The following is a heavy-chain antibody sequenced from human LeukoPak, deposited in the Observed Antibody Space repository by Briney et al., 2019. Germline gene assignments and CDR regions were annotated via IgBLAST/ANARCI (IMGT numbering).Heavy chain of an antibody. CDR2: IYTSGST. V-gene: IGHV4-4*07. D-gene: IGHD3-22*01. J-gene: IGHJ3*02. CDR3: ARVSGITMIVVVNSDAFDI. CDR1: GGFISRYY. Sequence: SETLSLTCTVSGGFISRYYWSWIRQPPGKGLEWIGRIYTSGSTNYNPSLKSRVTMSVDTSKNQFSLKLSSVTAADTAVYYCARVSGITMIVVVNSDAFDIWGQGTMVTVSS.